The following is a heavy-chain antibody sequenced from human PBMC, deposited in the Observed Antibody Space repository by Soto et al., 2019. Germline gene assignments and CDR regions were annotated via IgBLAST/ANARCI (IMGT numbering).Heavy chain of an antibody. CDR3: ASSPGDYYDTSGYYFDY. Sequence: QLQLQESGSGLVKSSQTLSLTCAVSGASIRSGGYSWSWIRQPPGKGLEWIGYIYHSGTTYYNPSLKSRVTISVDRSENQFSLKLSSVTAADTAVYYCASSPGDYYDTSGYYFDYWGQGTLVTVSS. CDR2: IYHSGTT. D-gene: IGHD3-22*01. CDR1: GASIRSGGYS. V-gene: IGHV4-30-2*01. J-gene: IGHJ4*02.